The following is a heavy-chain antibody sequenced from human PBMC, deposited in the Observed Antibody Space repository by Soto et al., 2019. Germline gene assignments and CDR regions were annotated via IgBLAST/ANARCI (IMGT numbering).Heavy chain of an antibody. J-gene: IGHJ5*02. Sequence: QVQLQESGPGLVKPSQTLSLTCTVSGGSISSGDYYWSWIRQPPGKGLEWIGYIYYSGSTYYNPSLKSRVTISVDTSKNQFSLKLSSVTAADTAVYYCARVQGYCSSTSCYGAGWFDPWGQGTLVTVSS. CDR2: IYYSGST. D-gene: IGHD2-2*01. CDR3: ARVQGYCSSTSCYGAGWFDP. V-gene: IGHV4-30-4*01. CDR1: GGSISSGDYY.